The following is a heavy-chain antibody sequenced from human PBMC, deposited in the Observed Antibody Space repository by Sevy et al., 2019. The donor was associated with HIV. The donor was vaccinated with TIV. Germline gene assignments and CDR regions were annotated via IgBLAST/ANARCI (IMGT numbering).Heavy chain of an antibody. CDR2: IGGSGDIT. J-gene: IGHJ6*02. CDR3: ARFDVSFYDFWSGSNYYYGLGV. Sequence: GGSLRLSCAASGFTFNSHDMTWVRQAPGKGLEWVSVIGGSGDITSYADSVKGRFTSSRDNSKKPLYLQMKGLRAEDTAVYYCARFDVSFYDFWSGSNYYYGLGVWGQGTTVTVSS. V-gene: IGHV3-23*01. D-gene: IGHD3-3*01. CDR1: GFTFNSHD.